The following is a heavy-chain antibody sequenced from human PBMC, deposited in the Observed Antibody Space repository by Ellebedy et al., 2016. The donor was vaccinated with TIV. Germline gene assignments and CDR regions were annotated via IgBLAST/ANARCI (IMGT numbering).Heavy chain of an antibody. V-gene: IGHV3-23*01. Sequence: GESLKISCAASGFTFSRYGMHWVRQAPGKGLEWVSGIVGSGAQKYADSVKGRFTISRDNSKRTVDLQMNSLRAEDTAVYFCAKDRTPGDGYWVFDNWGQGTLVSVSS. D-gene: IGHD5-18*01. J-gene: IGHJ4*02. CDR3: AKDRTPGDGYWVFDN. CDR2: IVGSGA. CDR1: GFTFSRYG.